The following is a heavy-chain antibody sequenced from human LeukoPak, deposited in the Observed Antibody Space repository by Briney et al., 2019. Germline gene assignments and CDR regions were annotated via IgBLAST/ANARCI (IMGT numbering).Heavy chain of an antibody. Sequence: SVKVSCKASGGTFSSYAISWVRQAPGQGLEWMGGIIPIFGTANYAQKFQGRVTITTDESTSTAYMELSSLRSEDTAVYYCARSGHYYDSSGYLGYYYYMDVWGKGTTVTVSS. CDR2: IIPIFGTA. J-gene: IGHJ6*03. D-gene: IGHD3-22*01. CDR1: GGTFSSYA. CDR3: ARSGHYYDSSGYLGYYYYMDV. V-gene: IGHV1-69*05.